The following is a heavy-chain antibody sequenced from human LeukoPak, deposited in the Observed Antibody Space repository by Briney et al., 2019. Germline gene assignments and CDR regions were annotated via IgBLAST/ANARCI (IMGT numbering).Heavy chain of an antibody. D-gene: IGHD2-15*01. V-gene: IGHV5-51*01. CDR3: ARRPYCSGGSCRSPNNWFDP. CDR1: GYGFTSYW. J-gene: IGHJ5*02. Sequence: GGSLKISCKGSGYGFTSYWIGWVRQMPGKGLEWMGIIYPGDSDTRYSPSFQGQVTISADKSISTAYLQWSSLKASDTAMYYCARRPYCSGGSCRSPNNWFDPWGQGTLVTVSS. CDR2: IYPGDSDT.